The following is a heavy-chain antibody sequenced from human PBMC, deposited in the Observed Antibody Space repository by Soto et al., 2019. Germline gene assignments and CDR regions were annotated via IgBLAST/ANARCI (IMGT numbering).Heavy chain of an antibody. CDR3: ARGPLDYVYAFDI. V-gene: IGHV4-31*03. CDR2: IYYSGST. J-gene: IGHJ3*02. Sequence: QVQLQESGPGLVKPSQTLSLTCTVSGGSISSGGYYWSWIRQHPGKGLEWIGYIYYSGSTYYNPSIKSRVTLSVDTSKNQFSLKLSSVTAADTAVYYCARGPLDYVYAFDIWGQGTMVTVSS. D-gene: IGHD3-16*01. CDR1: GGSISSGGYY.